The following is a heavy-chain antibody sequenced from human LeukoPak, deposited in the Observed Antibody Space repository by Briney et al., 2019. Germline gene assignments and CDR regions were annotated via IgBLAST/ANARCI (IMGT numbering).Heavy chain of an antibody. J-gene: IGHJ4*02. D-gene: IGHD2-15*01. CDR2: INPYSGDA. CDR3: ARRSCSGGSCYFDY. V-gene: IGHV1-18*04. Sequence: ASVKVSCKASGYTFPSYFMHWVRQAPGQGLEWMGWINPYSGDANYAQNLQGRVTMTTDTSTSTAYMELRSLRSDDTDVYYCARRSCSGGSCYFDYWGQGTLVTVSS. CDR1: GYTFPSYF.